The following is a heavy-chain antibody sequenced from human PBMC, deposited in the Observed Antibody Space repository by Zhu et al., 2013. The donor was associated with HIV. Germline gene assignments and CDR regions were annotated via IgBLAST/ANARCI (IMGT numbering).Heavy chain of an antibody. CDR3: ARFLYGSGSYYYGMDV. Sequence: QVQLVQSGAEVKEPGSSVKVSCKASGGTFSSYVISWVRQAPGQGLEWMGGIIPIFGTSNYAQKFQGRVTITADKSTSTAYMELSSLRSEDTAVYYCARFLYGSGSYYYGMDVWGPRDHGHRLL. CDR2: IIPIFGTS. CDR1: GGTFSSYV. V-gene: IGHV1-69*06. D-gene: IGHD3-10*01. J-gene: IGHJ6*01.